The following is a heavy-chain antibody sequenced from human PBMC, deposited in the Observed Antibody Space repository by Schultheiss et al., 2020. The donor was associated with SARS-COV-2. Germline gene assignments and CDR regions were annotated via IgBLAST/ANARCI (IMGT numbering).Heavy chain of an antibody. CDR3: ARGIWEKWEPLAWFDP. CDR2: IYYSGST. D-gene: IGHD1-26*01. V-gene: IGHV4-59*01. J-gene: IGHJ5*02. Sequence: SETLSLTCSVSGGSLRNYYWTWIRQSPEKGLEWIGYIYYSGSTNYNPSLKSRVTISVDTSKNQFSLKLSSVTAADTAVYYCARGIWEKWEPLAWFDPWGQGTLVTVSS. CDR1: GGSLRNYY.